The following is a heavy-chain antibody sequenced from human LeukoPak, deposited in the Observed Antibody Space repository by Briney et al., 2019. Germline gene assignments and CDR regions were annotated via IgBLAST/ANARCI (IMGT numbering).Heavy chain of an antibody. Sequence: GESLRLSCAASGFTFNSYSMSWVRQAPGKGREWVAAISGIGGSTYYADSVKGRFTISRDNSKNTVYLQMNSLRAEDTAVYCCAKDALGGNSFFDYWGQGTLVTVSS. CDR1: GFTFNSYS. V-gene: IGHV3-23*01. CDR3: AKDALGGNSFFDY. D-gene: IGHD4-23*01. CDR2: ISGIGGST. J-gene: IGHJ4*02.